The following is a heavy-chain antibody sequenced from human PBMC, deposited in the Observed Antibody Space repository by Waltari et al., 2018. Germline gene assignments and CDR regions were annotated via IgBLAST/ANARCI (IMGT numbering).Heavy chain of an antibody. V-gene: IGHV3-48*03. J-gene: IGHJ6*02. CDR1: GFTFSSYE. CDR3: ARDPLVYAIGGYGMDV. D-gene: IGHD2-8*01. Sequence: EVQLVESGGGLVQPGGSLRLSCAASGFTFSSYEMNWVRQDPGKGVEWVADISSSGSTLYSADSGKVRFTISRDNAKNSLYLQMNSLRAEDTAVYYCARDPLVYAIGGYGMDVWGQGTTVTVSS. CDR2: ISSSGSTL.